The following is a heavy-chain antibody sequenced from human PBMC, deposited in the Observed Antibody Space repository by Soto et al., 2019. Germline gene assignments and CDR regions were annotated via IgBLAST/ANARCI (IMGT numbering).Heavy chain of an antibody. CDR3: VEGDEGY. V-gene: IGHV3-7*01. CDR2: IKQDGSEK. D-gene: IGHD3-16*01. J-gene: IGHJ4*02. CDR1: GFTFGSYW. Sequence: EVQLVESGGGLVQPGWSLRLSCAASGFTFGSYWMSWGRQGQGKRLEWVANIKQDGSEKYYVDSVKGRFTISRDNAKDSLFLQMNSLRVDDTAVYYCVEGDEGYGGQGTLVTVSS.